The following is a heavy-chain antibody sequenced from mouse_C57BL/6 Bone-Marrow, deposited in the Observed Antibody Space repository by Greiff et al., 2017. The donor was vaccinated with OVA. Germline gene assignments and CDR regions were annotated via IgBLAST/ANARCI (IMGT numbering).Heavy chain of an antibody. V-gene: IGHV3-6*01. CDR1: GYSITSGYY. Sequence: ESGPGLVKPSQSLSLTCTVSGYSITSGYYWNWIRQLPGNLLEWMGYIRYDGSTNYNPSFKNRISLTPDTSKNQLFLRLKSVTTEDAATYYWARGGYGSSYDYWGQGTTLTVSS. CDR3: ARGGYGSSYDY. D-gene: IGHD1-1*01. CDR2: IRYDGST. J-gene: IGHJ2*01.